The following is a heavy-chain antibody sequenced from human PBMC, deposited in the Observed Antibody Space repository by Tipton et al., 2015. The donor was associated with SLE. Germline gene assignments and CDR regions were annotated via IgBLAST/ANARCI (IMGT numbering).Heavy chain of an antibody. CDR1: KFTFSSYW. Sequence: SLRLSCAASKFTFSSYWMSWVRQAPGKGLEWVAYISAGSITTHYADSVKGRFTISGDNAKNSLYLQMNSLRAEDTAVYYCARGSTGSARDYWGQGALVTVSS. D-gene: IGHD2-2*01. CDR2: ISAGSITT. V-gene: IGHV3-48*01. J-gene: IGHJ4*02. CDR3: ARGSTGSARDY.